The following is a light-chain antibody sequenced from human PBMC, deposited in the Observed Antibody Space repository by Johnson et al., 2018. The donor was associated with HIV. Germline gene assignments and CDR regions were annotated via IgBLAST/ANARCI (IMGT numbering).Light chain of an antibody. CDR3: GTWETSLSATAD. J-gene: IGLJ1*01. Sequence: QSVLTQPPSVSAAPGQKVTISCSGSSSNIGSNFVSWYQQLPGKAPKRLIYDNNKRPLGIPDRFSGSKSGTSATLGITGLQPGDEADHYCGTWETSLSATADFGIGTNVTVL. CDR1: SSNIGSNF. CDR2: DNN. V-gene: IGLV1-51*01.